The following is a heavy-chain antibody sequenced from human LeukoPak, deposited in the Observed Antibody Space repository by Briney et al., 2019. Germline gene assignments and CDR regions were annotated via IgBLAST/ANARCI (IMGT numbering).Heavy chain of an antibody. CDR3: ARGQEEWERLQRAVHFDY. Sequence: PSETLSLTCAVYGASLNAYYWSWIRQTPGKGLEWIGEINQSGTANYNPSLKSRVTISVDTSKNQFSLRLSSVTAADTALYYCARGQEEWERLQRAVHFDYWGQGNLITVSS. J-gene: IGHJ4*02. CDR1: GASLNAYY. D-gene: IGHD1-1*01. V-gene: IGHV4-34*01. CDR2: INQSGTA.